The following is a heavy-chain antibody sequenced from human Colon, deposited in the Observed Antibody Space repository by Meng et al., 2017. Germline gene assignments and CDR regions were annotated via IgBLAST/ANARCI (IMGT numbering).Heavy chain of an antibody. V-gene: IGHV4-34*01. J-gene: IGHJ4*02. Sequence: AGLLKASGTLSLSCASYCGSFSEYYGSWVRQPPGKGLEWIGQIHPSGSTRCNPSLKSRVSISVDTSKNQFSLKVSSVTAADTAMYYCARGMDKAKTGYWGQGTLVTVSS. D-gene: IGHD5-18*01. CDR1: CGSFSEYY. CDR2: IHPSGST. CDR3: ARGMDKAKTGY.